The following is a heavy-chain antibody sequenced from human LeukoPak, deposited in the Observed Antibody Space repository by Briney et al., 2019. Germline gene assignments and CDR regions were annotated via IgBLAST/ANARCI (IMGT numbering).Heavy chain of an antibody. CDR2: IDHSGST. D-gene: IGHD3-9*01. V-gene: IGHV4-34*01. J-gene: IGHJ6*03. Sequence: TSETLSLTCAVYGGSLSNYYWSWTRRPPGKGLEWIGEIDHSGSTNYNPSLTSRVTISADTSKNQFSLKLSSVTAADTAVYYCARGGHDILTGYYSFWAHPTTYMDVWGKGTTVTVSS. CDR3: ARGGHDILTGYYSFWAHPTTYMDV. CDR1: GGSLSNYY.